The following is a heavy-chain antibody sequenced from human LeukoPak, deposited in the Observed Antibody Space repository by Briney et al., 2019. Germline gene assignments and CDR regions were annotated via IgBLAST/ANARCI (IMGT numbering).Heavy chain of an antibody. CDR1: GFTFSSYW. Sequence: PGGSLRLSCAASGFTFSSYWMSWVPQAPGKGLEWVSSISSSSSHIYYTDSVKGRFTISRDNAKTSLNLQVNSLRAEDTAVYYCARGDKSSGWYFLDYWGRGTLVTVSS. V-gene: IGHV3-21*01. D-gene: IGHD6-19*01. J-gene: IGHJ4*02. CDR3: ARGDKSSGWYFLDY. CDR2: ISSSSSHI.